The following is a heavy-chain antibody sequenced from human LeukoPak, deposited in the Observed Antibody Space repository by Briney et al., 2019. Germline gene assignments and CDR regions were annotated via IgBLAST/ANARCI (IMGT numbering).Heavy chain of an antibody. V-gene: IGHV3-15*01. Sequence: GGSLRLSCTASGFSFKNTWMSWVRQAPGKGLKWVGRLKSRKDGGTTDYAAPVKGRFIISRDDSINTLYLQMNSLKTEDTAVYYCSTDKQMSPDYWGQGTLVTVSS. D-gene: IGHD5-24*01. CDR3: STDKQMSPDY. CDR2: LKSRKDGGTT. J-gene: IGHJ4*02. CDR1: GFSFKNTW.